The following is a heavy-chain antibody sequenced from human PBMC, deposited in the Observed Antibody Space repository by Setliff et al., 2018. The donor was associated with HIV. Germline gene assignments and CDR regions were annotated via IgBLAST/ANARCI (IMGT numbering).Heavy chain of an antibody. CDR2: IFHSGST. CDR3: ARGVRDNSGWSSYYFDY. CDR1: GYSISSGYY. V-gene: IGHV4-38-2*02. Sequence: SETLSLTCTVSGYSISSGYYWGWIRQPPGKGLEWIGSIFHSGSTYYNPSLKSRVTISVDTSKNQFSLKLSSVTAADTAVYYCARGVRDNSGWSSYYFDYWGQGTLVTVSS. D-gene: IGHD6-19*01. J-gene: IGHJ4*02.